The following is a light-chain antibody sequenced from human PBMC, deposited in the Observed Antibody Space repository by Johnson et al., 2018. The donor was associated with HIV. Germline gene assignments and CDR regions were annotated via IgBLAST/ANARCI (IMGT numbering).Light chain of an antibody. V-gene: IGLV1-51*01. CDR1: SSNIGDNY. CDR2: DNN. Sequence: QSVLTQPPSVSAAPGQKVTISCSGSSSNIGDNYVSWYQHLPGTAPKLLIYDNNKRPSGIPDRFSGSKSGTSATLGINGLQTGDEADYYCGTWDSSLGAHYVFGTGTKVTVL. J-gene: IGLJ1*01. CDR3: GTWDSSLGAHYV.